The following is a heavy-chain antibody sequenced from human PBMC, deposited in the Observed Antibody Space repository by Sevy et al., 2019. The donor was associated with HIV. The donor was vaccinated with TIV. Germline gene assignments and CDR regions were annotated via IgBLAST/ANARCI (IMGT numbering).Heavy chain of an antibody. D-gene: IGHD2-21*02. V-gene: IGHV3-30*04. CDR1: GFTFTNYD. J-gene: IGHJ4*02. CDR3: ARLVSCGGDCYYLDS. CDR2: ISHDERYK. Sequence: GGSLRLSCAASGFTFTNYDMHWVRQAPGRGLDWVAVISHDERYKNYAESVKVRFTISRDNFKHTRFLQMASLRPEDTAVYFCARLVSCGGDCYYLDSWGQGALVTVSS.